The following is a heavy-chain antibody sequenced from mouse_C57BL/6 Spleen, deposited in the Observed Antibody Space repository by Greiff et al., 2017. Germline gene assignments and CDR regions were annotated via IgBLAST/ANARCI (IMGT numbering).Heavy chain of an antibody. J-gene: IGHJ4*01. CDR3: ASVIYYYSSSYDYAMDY. CDR2: INPNYGTT. CDR1: GYSFTDYN. Sequence: VQLQQPGPELVKPGASVKISCKASGYSFTDYNMNWVKQSNGKSLEWIGVINPNYGTTSYNQKFKGKATLTVDQSSSTAYMQLNSLTSEDSAVYYCASVIYYYSSSYDYAMDYWGQGTSVTVSS. D-gene: IGHD1-1*01. V-gene: IGHV1-39*01.